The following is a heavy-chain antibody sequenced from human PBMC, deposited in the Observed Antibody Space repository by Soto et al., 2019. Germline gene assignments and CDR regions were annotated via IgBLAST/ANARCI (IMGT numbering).Heavy chain of an antibody. D-gene: IGHD1-1*01. V-gene: IGHV4-61*01. CDR3: ARPTGTGPYAFDI. J-gene: IGHJ3*02. CDR2: IYYSGST. CDR1: GGSVSSGSYY. Sequence: SATLSLTCTVSGGSVSSGSYYWSWIRQPPGEGLEWIGYIYYSGSTNYNPSLKSRVTISVDKSKNQFSLKLSSVTAADTAVYYCARPTGTGPYAFDIWGQGTMVTVSS.